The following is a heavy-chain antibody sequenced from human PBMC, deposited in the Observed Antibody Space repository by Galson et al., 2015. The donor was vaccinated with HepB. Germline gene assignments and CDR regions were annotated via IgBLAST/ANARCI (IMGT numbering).Heavy chain of an antibody. Sequence: PALVKPTQTLTLTCTFSGFSLSTSGMRVSWIRQPPGKALEWLARIDWDDDKFYSTSLKTRLTISKDTSKNQVVLTMTNMDPVDTATYYCARQIAVAGTTHFDYWGQGTLVTVSS. J-gene: IGHJ4*02. CDR1: GFSLSTSGMR. CDR3: ARQIAVAGTTHFDY. D-gene: IGHD6-19*01. CDR2: IDWDDDK. V-gene: IGHV2-70*04.